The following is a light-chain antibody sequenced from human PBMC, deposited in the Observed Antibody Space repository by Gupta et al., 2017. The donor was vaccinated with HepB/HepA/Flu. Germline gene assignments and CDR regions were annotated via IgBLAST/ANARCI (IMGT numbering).Light chain of an antibody. CDR3: SSYTSSSTYVL. CDR1: SSDVGGYNR. Sequence: QSALTQPPSVSGSPGQSVTISCTGTSSDVGGYNRVSWYQQPPGTAPRLMIYEVSNRPSGVPDRFSGSKSGNTASLTISGLQAEDEADYYCSSYTSSSTYVLFGGGTKLTVL. CDR2: EVS. V-gene: IGLV2-18*02. J-gene: IGLJ2*01.